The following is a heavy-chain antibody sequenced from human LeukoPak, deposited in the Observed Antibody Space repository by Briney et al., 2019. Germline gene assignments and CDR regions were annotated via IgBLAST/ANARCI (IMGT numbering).Heavy chain of an antibody. V-gene: IGHV4-34*01. CDR1: GGSFSGYY. J-gene: IGHJ5*02. CDR3: ARAVRAGFDP. CDR2: INHSGST. Sequence: SETLSLTCAVYGGSFSGYYWSWIRQPPGKGLEWIGEINHSGSTNYNPSLKSRVTISVDTSKNQFSLKLSSVTAADTAVYYCARAVRAGFDPWGQGTLVTVSS.